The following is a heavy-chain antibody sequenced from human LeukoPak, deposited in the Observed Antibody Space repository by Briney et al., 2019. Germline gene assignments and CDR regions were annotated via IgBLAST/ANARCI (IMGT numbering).Heavy chain of an antibody. J-gene: IGHJ6*04. CDR2: IWYVGSNT. D-gene: IGHD3-10*01. CDR3: ARDRGMVRGVRFYYYYGMDV. CDR1: GFTFSSYG. Sequence: GGSLRLSCAASGFTFSSYGMHWVRQAPGKGLEWVAVIWYVGSNTYYADSVKGRFTISRDNSKNTLYRQRNSLRAEATAGYYCARDRGMVRGVRFYYYYGMDVWGKGTTLTVSS. V-gene: IGHV3-33*01.